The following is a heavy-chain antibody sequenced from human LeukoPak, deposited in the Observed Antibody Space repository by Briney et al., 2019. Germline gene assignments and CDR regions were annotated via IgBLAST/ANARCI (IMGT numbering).Heavy chain of an antibody. Sequence: GGSLRLSCAASGFTVSDHYMSWVRQAPGQGLESVSLIYSGGTTLYADSVKGRFTISRDNSKNTLYLQMNSLRAEDTAVYYCAKDHLPGIVVADRDYWGQGTLVTVSS. CDR1: GFTVSDHY. CDR2: IYSGGTT. CDR3: AKDHLPGIVVADRDY. D-gene: IGHD6-19*01. V-gene: IGHV3-53*01. J-gene: IGHJ4*02.